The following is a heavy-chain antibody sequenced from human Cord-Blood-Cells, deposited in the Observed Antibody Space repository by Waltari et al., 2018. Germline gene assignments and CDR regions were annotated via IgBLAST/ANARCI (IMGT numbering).Heavy chain of an antibody. CDR1: GYTLTELP. V-gene: IGHV1-24*01. Sequence: QVQLVQSGAEVKKPGASVTVSCKVSGYTLTELPLHCVRQAPGKGLEWMGGFYPEDGETIYAQKFQGRVTMTEDTSTDTAYMELSSLRSEDTAVYYCATVVLQRGSYAFDIWGQGTMVTVSS. CDR3: ATVVLQRGSYAFDI. D-gene: IGHD1-26*01. J-gene: IGHJ3*02. CDR2: FYPEDGET.